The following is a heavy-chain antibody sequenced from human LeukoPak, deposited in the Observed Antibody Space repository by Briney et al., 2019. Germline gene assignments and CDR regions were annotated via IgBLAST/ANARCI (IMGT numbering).Heavy chain of an antibody. CDR2: ISSSSTTI. Sequence: GGSLRLSCVASGFTFNYYSMNWARQAPGKGLEWVSYISSSSTTIYYADSVKGRFTISRDNAKNSLYLQMNGLRDEDTAVYYCARGPYGDYVDAFDIWGQGTMVTVSS. CDR3: ARGPYGDYVDAFDI. V-gene: IGHV3-48*02. D-gene: IGHD4-17*01. J-gene: IGHJ3*02. CDR1: GFTFNYYS.